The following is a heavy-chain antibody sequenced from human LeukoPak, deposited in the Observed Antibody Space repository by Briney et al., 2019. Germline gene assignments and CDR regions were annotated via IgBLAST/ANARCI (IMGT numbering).Heavy chain of an antibody. J-gene: IGHJ4*02. CDR1: GLTFSNYA. Sequence: GGSLRLSCAVSGLTFSNYAMSWVRQAPGKGLEWVSGISGNGGSTYYADSVKGRFTISRDNSKNTLYLQMNSLRAEDTALYYCAKDGGSITGTVGRFDYWGQGTLVTVSS. CDR2: ISGNGGST. V-gene: IGHV3-23*01. D-gene: IGHD1/OR15-1a*01. CDR3: AKDGGSITGTVGRFDY.